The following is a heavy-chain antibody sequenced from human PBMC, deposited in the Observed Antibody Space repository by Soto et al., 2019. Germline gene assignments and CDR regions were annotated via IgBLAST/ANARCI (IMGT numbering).Heavy chain of an antibody. CDR2: IYWNDDK. CDR3: AHSLSHGHFRSGYPSLDYYYGVDV. Sequence: ESGPTLVNPIQTLTLTCTFSGFSLSTSGVGVGWIRQPPGKALEWLALIYWNDDKRYSPSLKSRLTITKDTSKNQLVLTMTNMDPVDTATYYCAHSLSHGHFRSGYPSLDYYYGVDVWGQGTTATISS. V-gene: IGHV2-5*01. CDR1: GFSLSTSGVG. D-gene: IGHD3-3*02. J-gene: IGHJ6*02.